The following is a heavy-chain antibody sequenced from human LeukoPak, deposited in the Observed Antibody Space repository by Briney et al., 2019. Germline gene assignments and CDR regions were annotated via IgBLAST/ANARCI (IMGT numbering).Heavy chain of an antibody. CDR2: ISGSGGST. D-gene: IGHD3-10*01. CDR1: GFTFSNYA. Sequence: GGSLRLSCAAPGFTFSNYAMSWVRQAPGKGLEWISGISGSGGSTYYADSVKGRFTISRDNSKNTLYLQMNSLRAEDTAVYYCAKGLWFGDYWGQGTLVTVSS. J-gene: IGHJ4*02. V-gene: IGHV3-23*01. CDR3: AKGLWFGDY.